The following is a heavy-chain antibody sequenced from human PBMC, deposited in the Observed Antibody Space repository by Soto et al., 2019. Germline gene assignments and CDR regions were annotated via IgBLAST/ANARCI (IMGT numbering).Heavy chain of an antibody. V-gene: IGHV3-15*01. CDR3: TTTIPIGHGIFDF. CDR1: GFTVSNAW. Sequence: PGGSLRLSCAASGFTVSNAWMSWVRQAPGKGLEFVGRIKRKTHGGIIDYAAPVKGRFTIARDDSRNMLFLQMNSLKTDDTAVYFCTTTIPIGHGIFDFWGPGSLVTVSS. J-gene: IGHJ4*02. D-gene: IGHD3-10*01. CDR2: IKRKTHGGII.